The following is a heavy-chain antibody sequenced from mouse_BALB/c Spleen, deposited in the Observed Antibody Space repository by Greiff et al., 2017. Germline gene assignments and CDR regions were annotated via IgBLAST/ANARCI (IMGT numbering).Heavy chain of an antibody. CDR2: IYPGDGDT. CDR1: GYAFSSYW. D-gene: IGHD2-4*01. J-gene: IGHJ4*01. CDR3: ARGITTHYYAMDY. Sequence: VQLHQSGAELVRPGSSVKISCKASGYAFSSYWMNWVKQRPGQGLEWIGQIYPGDGDTNYNGKFKGKATLTADKSSSTAYMQLSSLTSEDSAVYFCARGITTHYYAMDYWGQGTSVTVSS. V-gene: IGHV1-80*01.